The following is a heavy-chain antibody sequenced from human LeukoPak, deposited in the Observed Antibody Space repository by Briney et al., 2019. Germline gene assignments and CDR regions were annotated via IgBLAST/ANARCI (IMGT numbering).Heavy chain of an antibody. V-gene: IGHV1-18*01. CDR1: GYTFTSYG. J-gene: IGHJ4*02. CDR3: ARDPSYYDSSGYYFYQLPPDY. Sequence: APVNVSCKASGYTFTSYGISWVRQAPGQGLEWMGWISAYNGNTNYAQKLQGRVTMTTDTSTSTAYMELRSLRSDDTAVYYCARDPSYYDSSGYYFYQLPPDYWGQGTLVTVSS. D-gene: IGHD3-22*01. CDR2: ISAYNGNT.